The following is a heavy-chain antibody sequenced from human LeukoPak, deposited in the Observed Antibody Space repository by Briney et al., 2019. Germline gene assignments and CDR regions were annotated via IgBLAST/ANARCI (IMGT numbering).Heavy chain of an antibody. J-gene: IGHJ5*02. CDR1: GFTVSNNY. V-gene: IGHV3-53*01. CDR2: IYSAGGT. Sequence: PGGSLRLSCAASGFTVSNNYVSWVRRAAGKGLEWVALIYSAGGTYYADSVKGRFTISRDNCKNTLHPQVNSLRAEDTAVYYCVRNSGELGAWGQGTLVTVSS. D-gene: IGHD2-21*01. CDR3: VRNSGELGA.